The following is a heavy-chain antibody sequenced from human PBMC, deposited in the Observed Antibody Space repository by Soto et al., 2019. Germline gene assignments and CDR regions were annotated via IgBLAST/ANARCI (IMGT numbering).Heavy chain of an antibody. D-gene: IGHD2-2*01. CDR1: GYTFTGYY. J-gene: IGHJ3*02. V-gene: IGHV1-2*04. CDR2: INPNSGGT. Sequence: ASVKVSCKASGYTFTGYYMHWVRQAPGQGLEWMGWINPNSGGTNYAQKFQGWVTMTRDTSISTAYMELSRLRSDDTAVYYCARGAYCSSTSCYPYDAFDIWGQGTMVTVSS. CDR3: ARGAYCSSTSCYPYDAFDI.